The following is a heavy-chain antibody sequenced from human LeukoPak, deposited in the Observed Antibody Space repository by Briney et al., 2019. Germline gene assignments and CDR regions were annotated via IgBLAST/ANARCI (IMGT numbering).Heavy chain of an antibody. V-gene: IGHV3-48*03. CDR3: ASAITILSPLDY. CDR1: GFTLSEYE. CDR2: IGRSASAM. J-gene: IGHJ4*02. Sequence: GGSLRLSCAASGFTLSEYEMNWVRQAPGKGLEWVSYIGRSASAMYNANSVKGRFTISRDNAKNSLYLQMHSLRADDTAVYYCASAITILSPLDYWGQGTLVTVSS. D-gene: IGHD3-10*01.